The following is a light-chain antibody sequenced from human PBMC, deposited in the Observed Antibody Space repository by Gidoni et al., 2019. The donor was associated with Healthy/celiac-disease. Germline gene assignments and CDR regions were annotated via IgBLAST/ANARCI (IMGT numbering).Light chain of an antibody. CDR1: QSVSSN. J-gene: IGKJ4*01. CDR3: QQYNNWPPVT. Sequence: EIVMTQSPATLSVSPGERATPSCTASQSVSSNLAWYQQKPGQAPRLLIYGASTRATGIPARFSGSGSGTEFTLTISSLQSEDFAVYYCQQYNNWPPVTFGGGTKVEIK. CDR2: GAS. V-gene: IGKV3-15*01.